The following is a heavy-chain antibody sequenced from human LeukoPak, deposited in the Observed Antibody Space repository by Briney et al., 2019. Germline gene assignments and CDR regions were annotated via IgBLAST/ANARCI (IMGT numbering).Heavy chain of an antibody. D-gene: IGHD4-17*01. CDR3: ASTTVTTDYYYGMDV. V-gene: IGHV4-61*02. Sequence: PSETLSLTCTVSDGSISSGSYYWSWIRQPAGKGLEWIGRICTSGSTNYNPSLKSRVTISVDTSKNQFSLKLSSVTAADTAVYYCASTTVTTDYYYGMDVWGQGTTVTVSS. CDR1: DGSISSGSYY. CDR2: ICTSGST. J-gene: IGHJ6*02.